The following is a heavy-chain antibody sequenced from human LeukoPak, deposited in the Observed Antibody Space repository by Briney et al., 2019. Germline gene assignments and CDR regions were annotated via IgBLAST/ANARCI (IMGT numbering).Heavy chain of an antibody. CDR2: ISGSGGST. CDR1: GFTFSSYA. V-gene: IGHV3-23*01. CDR3: AKGTAYSSGWSRFDY. D-gene: IGHD6-19*01. Sequence: GGSLRLSCAASGFTFSSYAMSWVRQAPGKGLEWVSAISGSGGSTYYADSVKGRFTISRDNSKNTLYLQMNSLRAEDTAVYYCAKGTAYSSGWSRFDYWGQGTLVTVSS. J-gene: IGHJ4*02.